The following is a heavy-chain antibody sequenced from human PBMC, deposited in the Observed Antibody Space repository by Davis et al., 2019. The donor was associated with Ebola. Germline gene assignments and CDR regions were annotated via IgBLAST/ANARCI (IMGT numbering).Heavy chain of an antibody. J-gene: IGHJ6*02. Sequence: PGGSLRLSCAASGFTVSSNYMSWVRQAPGKGLEWVSVIYSGGSTYYADSVKGRFTISRDNSKNTLYLQMNSLRAEDTAVYYRARAMTTVTHYYGMDVWGQGTTVTVSS. CDR1: GFTVSSNY. V-gene: IGHV3-53*01. CDR3: ARAMTTVTHYYGMDV. CDR2: IYSGGST. D-gene: IGHD4-17*01.